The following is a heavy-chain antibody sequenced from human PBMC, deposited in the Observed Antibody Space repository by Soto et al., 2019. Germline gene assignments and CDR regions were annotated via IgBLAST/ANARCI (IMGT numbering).Heavy chain of an antibody. J-gene: IGHJ6*02. CDR2: ISGYNGDT. CDR3: AKNGQPPYYYYGLDV. V-gene: IGHV1-18*01. Sequence: QGHLVQSGAEVKKPGASVKVSCKASGYTFTRYGISWVRQAPGQGLEWMGWISGYNGDTNYAQNLQDRGTMTLDTSTNTAYMELRSLTSDDTAVYYCAKNGQPPYYYYGLDVWGQGTTVTVSS. D-gene: IGHD2-8*01. CDR1: GYTFTRYG.